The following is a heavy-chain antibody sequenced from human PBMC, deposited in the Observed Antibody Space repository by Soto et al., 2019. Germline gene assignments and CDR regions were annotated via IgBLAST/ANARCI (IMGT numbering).Heavy chain of an antibody. J-gene: IGHJ6*02. CDR1: GGSFSDYY. Sequence: PSETLSLTCAVYGGSFSDYYWSWIRQPPGKGLEWIGEINHSGSTNYNPSLKSRVTISVDTSKNQFSLKLSSVTAADTAVYYCASLGYCSSTSCHRRYYYYGMDVWGQGTTVTVSS. CDR3: ASLGYCSSTSCHRRYYYYGMDV. D-gene: IGHD2-2*01. V-gene: IGHV4-34*01. CDR2: INHSGST.